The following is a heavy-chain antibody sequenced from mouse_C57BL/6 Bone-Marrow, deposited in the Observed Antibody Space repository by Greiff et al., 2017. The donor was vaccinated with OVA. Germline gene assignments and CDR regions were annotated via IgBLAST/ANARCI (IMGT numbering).Heavy chain of an antibody. CDR3: AREDDYSWFAY. J-gene: IGHJ3*01. CDR2: ISSGGSYT. V-gene: IGHV5-6*01. CDR1: GFTFSSYG. Sequence: VQLQQSGGDLVKPGGSLKLSCAASGFTFSSYGMSWVRQTPDKRLEWVATISSGGSYTYYPDSVKGRFTISRDNAENTLYLQMSSLKSEDTAMYYCAREDDYSWFAYWGQGTLVTVSA. D-gene: IGHD2-4*01.